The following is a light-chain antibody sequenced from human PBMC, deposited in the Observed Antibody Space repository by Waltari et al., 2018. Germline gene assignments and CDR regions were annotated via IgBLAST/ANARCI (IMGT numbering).Light chain of an antibody. CDR3: QQFNTGYS. CDR1: RAIANN. V-gene: IGKV3-15*01. J-gene: IGKJ2*01. CDR2: DAS. Sequence: EIVMMQSPATLSVSPGEAATLSCRASRAIANNLAWYQQKPGQALRLLIYDASTRATGIPARFSGSWSGTEFTLTITSLQSEDSAVYFCQQFNTGYSFGQGTKLEIK.